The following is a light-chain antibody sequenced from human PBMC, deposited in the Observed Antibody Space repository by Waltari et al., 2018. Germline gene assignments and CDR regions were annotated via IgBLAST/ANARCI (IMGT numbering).Light chain of an antibody. CDR1: SSNIGAGYH. V-gene: IGLV1-40*01. Sequence: QSVLTPPPSVSGAPGQRVTISCTGSSSNIGAGYHVHWYQQLPGTAPKLLIYGNSNRPSGVPDRFSGSKSGTSASLAITGLQAEDEADYYCQSYDSSLSGGVFGGGTKLTVL. CDR2: GNS. J-gene: IGLJ2*01. CDR3: QSYDSSLSGGV.